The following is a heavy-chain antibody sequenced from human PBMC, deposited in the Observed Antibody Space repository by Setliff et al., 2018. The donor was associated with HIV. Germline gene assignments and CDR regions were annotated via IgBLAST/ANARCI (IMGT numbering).Heavy chain of an antibody. CDR3: ARGRMATVLIRNWIDP. J-gene: IGHJ5*02. CDR2: INHSGST. V-gene: IGHV4-34*01. D-gene: IGHD4-4*01. CDR1: GGSFSGYY. Sequence: SETLSLTCAVYGGSFSGYYWSWIRQPPGKGLEWIGEINHSGSTNYNPSLKSRVTISINTSKNQFSLKLSSVTAADTAMYYCARGRMATVLIRNWIDPWGQGSLVTV.